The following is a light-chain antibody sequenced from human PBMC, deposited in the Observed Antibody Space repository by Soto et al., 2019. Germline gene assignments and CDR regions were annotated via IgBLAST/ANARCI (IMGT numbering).Light chain of an antibody. CDR1: SSDVGSYNL. J-gene: IGLJ2*01. Sequence: QSALTQPASVSGSPEQSITISCTGTSSDVGSYNLVSWYQQHPGKAPKVMIYDVSNRPSGVSNRFSGSKSGNTASLTISGLQAEDEADYYCSSYTSSSTLAIAGGTKLTVL. CDR2: DVS. V-gene: IGLV2-14*02. CDR3: SSYTSSSTLA.